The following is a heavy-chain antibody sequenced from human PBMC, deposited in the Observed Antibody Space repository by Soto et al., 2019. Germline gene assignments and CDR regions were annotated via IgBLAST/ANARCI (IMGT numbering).Heavy chain of an antibody. CDR3: AREAVWQPYFDL. J-gene: IGHJ2*01. Sequence: EVQLVESGGGLVKPGGCLRLSCAASGFTFSSYSMNWVRQAPGKGLEWVSSISSSSSYTYYADSVKGRLTISRDNAKNSLYVQMNSLRAEXTAVYYCAREAVWQPYFDLWGRGTLVTVSS. V-gene: IGHV3-21*01. D-gene: IGHD3-9*01. CDR2: ISSSSSYT. CDR1: GFTFSSYS.